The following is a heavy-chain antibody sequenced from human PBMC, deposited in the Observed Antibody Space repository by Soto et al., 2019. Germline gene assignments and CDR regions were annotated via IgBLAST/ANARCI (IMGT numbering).Heavy chain of an antibody. CDR3: ARAGSENDY. Sequence: EVQLVESGGGLVQPGGSLSLSCAASGLPFGNYWMSWVRQAPGKGLEWVANIKQDGSERNYVDSVKGRFTISRDNAKNSLYVQLNSLRAEDTAVYYCARAGSENDYWGQGTLVTVSS. CDR1: GLPFGNYW. CDR2: IKQDGSER. D-gene: IGHD3-10*01. V-gene: IGHV3-7*05. J-gene: IGHJ4*02.